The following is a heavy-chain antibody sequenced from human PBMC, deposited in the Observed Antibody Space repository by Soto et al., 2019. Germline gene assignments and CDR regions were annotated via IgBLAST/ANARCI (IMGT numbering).Heavy chain of an antibody. V-gene: IGHV3-48*01. CDR3: AREVSIAVAGPWARYYFDY. CDR2: ISSSSSTI. D-gene: IGHD6-19*01. J-gene: IGHJ4*02. Sequence: GGSLRLSCAASGFTFSSYSMNWVRQAPGKGLEWVSYISSSSSTIYYADSVKGRFTISRDNAKNSLYLQMNSLRAEDTAVYYCAREVSIAVAGPWARYYFDYWGQGTLVTVSS. CDR1: GFTFSSYS.